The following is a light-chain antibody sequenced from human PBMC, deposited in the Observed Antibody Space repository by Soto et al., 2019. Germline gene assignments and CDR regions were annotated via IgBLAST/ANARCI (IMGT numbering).Light chain of an antibody. V-gene: IGKV1-12*01. CDR2: AAS. CDR3: QQANIFPLT. CDR1: QGISSS. Sequence: DIQMTPSPSSVSASVGDRVTITCRASQGISSSLTWYQQKPGRAPKLLIYAASHFPSGVPSRFSGSGSGTDFTLTISSLQPEDFATYYCQQANIFPLTFGGGTKVEIK. J-gene: IGKJ4*01.